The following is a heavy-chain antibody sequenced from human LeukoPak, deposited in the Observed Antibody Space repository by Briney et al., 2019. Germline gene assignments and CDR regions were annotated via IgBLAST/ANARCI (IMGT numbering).Heavy chain of an antibody. J-gene: IGHJ4*02. V-gene: IGHV4-39*01. D-gene: IGHD3/OR15-3a*01. CDR3: ASPSDTVSYDLPYFDY. CDR2: IYYSGST. Sequence: PSETLSLTCTVSGGSISSSSYYWGWLRQPPGKGLEWIGSIYYSGSTYYNPSLKSRVTISVDTSKNQFSLKLSSVTAADTAVYYCASPSDTVSYDLPYFDYWGQGTLVTVSS. CDR1: GGSISSSSYY.